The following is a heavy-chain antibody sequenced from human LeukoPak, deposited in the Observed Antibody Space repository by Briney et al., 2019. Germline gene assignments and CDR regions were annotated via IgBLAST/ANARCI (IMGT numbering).Heavy chain of an antibody. J-gene: IGHJ5*02. CDR3: ARPVPSRLGWFDP. CDR2: IYYSGST. V-gene: IGHV4-39*01. D-gene: IGHD1-1*01. CDR1: GGSISSSSYY. Sequence: SETLSLTCTVSGGSISSSSYYCGWIHQPPGKGLEWIGNIYYSGSTYYSPSLKSRVTISVDTSKNQFSLKLSSVTAADTAVYYCARPVPSRLGWFDPWGQGTLVTVSS.